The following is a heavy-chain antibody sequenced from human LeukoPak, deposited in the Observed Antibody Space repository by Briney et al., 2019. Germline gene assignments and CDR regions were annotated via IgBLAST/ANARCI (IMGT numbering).Heavy chain of an antibody. V-gene: IGHV4-34*01. J-gene: IGHJ6*03. Sequence: PGGSLRLSCAASGFTFSSYWMSWVRQPPGKGLEWIGEINHSGSTNYNPSLKSRVTISVDTSKNQFSLKLSSVTAADTAVYYCARGLLYYDFWSGPTYYYYYYMDVWGKGTTVTVSS. CDR2: INHSGST. D-gene: IGHD3-3*01. CDR3: ARGLLYYDFWSGPTYYYYYYMDV. CDR1: GFTFSSYW.